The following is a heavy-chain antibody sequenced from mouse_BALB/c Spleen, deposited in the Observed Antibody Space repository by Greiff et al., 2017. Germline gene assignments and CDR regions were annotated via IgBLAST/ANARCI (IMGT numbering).Heavy chain of an antibody. D-gene: IGHD1-1*01. V-gene: IGHV1-14*01. Sequence: VQLQQSGPELVKPGASVKMSCKASGYTFTSYVMHWVKQKPGQGLEWIGYINPYNDGTKYNEKFKGKATLTSDKSSSTAYMELSSLTSEDSAVYYCARSTTVVEMDYWGQGTSVTVSS. CDR2: INPYNDGT. CDR1: GYTFTSYV. J-gene: IGHJ4*01. CDR3: ARSTTVVEMDY.